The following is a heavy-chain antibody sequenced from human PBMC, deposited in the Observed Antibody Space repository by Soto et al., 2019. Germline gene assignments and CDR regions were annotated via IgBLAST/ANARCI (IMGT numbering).Heavy chain of an antibody. CDR1: GDSINSSDYY. CDR3: ERHVDSSSYFDY. D-gene: IGHD6-13*01. CDR2: ISYSGTT. Sequence: SETLSLTCSVSGDSINSSDYYWGWIRQPPGKGLEWIGSISYSGTTYYNPSLKSRVTISVDTSKTQFSLRLTSVTAPDTALYYCERHVDSSSYFDYWGQGTPVTVSS. J-gene: IGHJ4*02. V-gene: IGHV4-39*01.